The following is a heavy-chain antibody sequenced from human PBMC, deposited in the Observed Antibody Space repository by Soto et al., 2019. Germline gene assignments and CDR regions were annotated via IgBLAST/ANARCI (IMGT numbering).Heavy chain of an antibody. Sequence: ASVKVSCKASGFTFTSSAVQWVRQARGQRLEWIGWIVVGSGNTNYAQKFQERVTITRDMSTSTAYMELSSLRSEDTAVYYCAAARVYYYDSSGYYPWGQGTLVTVSS. CDR3: AAARVYYYDSSGYYP. V-gene: IGHV1-58*01. J-gene: IGHJ5*02. CDR2: IVVGSGNT. CDR1: GFTFTSSA. D-gene: IGHD3-22*01.